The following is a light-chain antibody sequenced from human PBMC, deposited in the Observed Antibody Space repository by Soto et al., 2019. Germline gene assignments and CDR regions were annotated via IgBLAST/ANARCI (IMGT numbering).Light chain of an antibody. CDR3: ASWDDGLTGYV. V-gene: IGLV1-44*01. Sequence: QSVLTQPPSASGTPGQRVTISCSGSNSNIGRNTVNWYQQLPGTAPKLLIYRNNQRPSGVPDRFSGSKSGTSASLAISGLQSDDESDYYCASWDDGLTGYVFGTGTKLNVL. CDR2: RNN. J-gene: IGLJ1*01. CDR1: NSNIGRNT.